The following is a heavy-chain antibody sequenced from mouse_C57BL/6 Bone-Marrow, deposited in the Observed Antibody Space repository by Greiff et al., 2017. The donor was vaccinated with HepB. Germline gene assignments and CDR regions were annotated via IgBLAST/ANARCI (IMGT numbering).Heavy chain of an antibody. CDR1: GFNIKNTY. J-gene: IGHJ4*01. CDR3: ARSPFDDGYLYAMDY. V-gene: IGHV14-3*01. D-gene: IGHD2-3*01. CDR2: IDPANGNT. Sequence: VQLQQSVAELVRPGASVKLSCTASGFNIKNTYMHWVKQRPEQGLEWIGRIDPANGNTKYAPKFQGKATITADTSSNTAYLQLSRLTSEDTAIYYCARSPFDDGYLYAMDYWGQGTSVTVSS.